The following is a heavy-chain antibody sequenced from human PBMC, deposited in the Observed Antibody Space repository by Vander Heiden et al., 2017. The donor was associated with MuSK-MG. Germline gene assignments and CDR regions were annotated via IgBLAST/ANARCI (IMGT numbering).Heavy chain of an antibody. CDR3: ARGKLEKDWFDP. CDR1: AGPIISSTFY. D-gene: IGHD3-3*02. J-gene: IGHJ5*02. CDR2: INHIGGT. Sequence: QLQLQESGPGLVKPSETLSLTCSASAGPIISSTFYCAWIRQAPGTGLEWIGAINHIGGTYYNPSLKSRVSITTDTSRTQCSRRLTSVAAADTAVYYCARGKLEKDWFDPWGQGILVTVSS. V-gene: IGHV4-39*07.